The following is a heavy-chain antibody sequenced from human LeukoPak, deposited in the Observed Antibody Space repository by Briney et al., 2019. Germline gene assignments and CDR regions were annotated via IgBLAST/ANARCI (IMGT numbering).Heavy chain of an antibody. D-gene: IGHD2/OR15-2a*01. CDR1: GFTFSSYA. V-gene: IGHV3-23*01. Sequence: TGGSLRLSCAASGFTFSSYAMSWVRQAPGKGLEWVSAISGSGGSTYYADSVKGRFTISRDNSKNTLYLQMNSLRAEDTAVYYCAKDPKYLRGNWFDPWGQGTLVTVSS. CDR2: ISGSGGST. J-gene: IGHJ5*02. CDR3: AKDPKYLRGNWFDP.